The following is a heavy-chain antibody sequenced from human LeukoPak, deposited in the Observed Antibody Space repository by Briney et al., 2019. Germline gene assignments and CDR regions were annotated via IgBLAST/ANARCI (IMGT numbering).Heavy chain of an antibody. CDR1: GYSISSGYY. J-gene: IGHJ5*02. V-gene: IGHV4-38-2*02. CDR2: MYHSGGT. Sequence: SETLSLTCTVSGYSISSGYYWAWIRQPPGKGLEWIGSMYHSGGTYYNPSLKSRVALSVDTSKNQLSLNLTSVTAADTAVYYCARGGYSNYLRSWFDPWGQGNLVTVSS. D-gene: IGHD4-11*01. CDR3: ARGGYSNYLRSWFDP.